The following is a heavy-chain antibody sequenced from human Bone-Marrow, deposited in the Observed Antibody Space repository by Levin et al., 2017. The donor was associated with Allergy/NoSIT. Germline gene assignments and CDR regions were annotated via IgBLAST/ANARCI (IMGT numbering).Heavy chain of an antibody. Sequence: GGSLRLSCAASGFTFSNAWMTWVRQAPGKGLEWVGRIKSKPDGGTTDYAASVKGRFTMSRDDSQNTVYLQMNSLKTEDTAVYYCATGGWSYDFWSGPRSDFWGQGSLVTVSS. CDR3: ATGGWSYDFWSGPRSDF. CDR2: IKSKPDGGTT. D-gene: IGHD3-3*01. J-gene: IGHJ4*02. CDR1: GFTFSNAW. V-gene: IGHV3-15*01.